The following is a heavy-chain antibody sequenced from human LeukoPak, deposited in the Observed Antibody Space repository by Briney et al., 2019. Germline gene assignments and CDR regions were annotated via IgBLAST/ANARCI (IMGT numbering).Heavy chain of an antibody. CDR1: GFTVSSNY. CDR2: ISGSGGST. J-gene: IGHJ4*02. Sequence: GGSLRLSCAPSGFTVSSNYMSWVRQAPGKGLEWVSAISGSGGSTYYADSVKGRFTISRDNSKNTLYLQMNSLRAEDTAVYYCALRNYYDSSGYSSVLGYWGQGTLVTVSS. CDR3: ALRNYYDSSGYSSVLGY. D-gene: IGHD3-22*01. V-gene: IGHV3-23*01.